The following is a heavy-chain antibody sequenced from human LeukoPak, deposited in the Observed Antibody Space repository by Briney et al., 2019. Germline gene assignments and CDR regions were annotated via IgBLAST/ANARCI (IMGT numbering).Heavy chain of an antibody. J-gene: IGHJ5*02. V-gene: IGHV3-23*01. Sequence: PGGSLRLSCAAPGFTFSTYAMHWVRQAPGKGLEWVSAVSGSGGDTYYADSVTGRYTISRDNSKNTLYVLLNSLRAEDTAVYYCATTLNTGFFQSWGRGTLVTVSS. CDR1: GFTFSTYA. CDR3: ATTLNTGFFQS. CDR2: VSGSGGDT. D-gene: IGHD5-18*01.